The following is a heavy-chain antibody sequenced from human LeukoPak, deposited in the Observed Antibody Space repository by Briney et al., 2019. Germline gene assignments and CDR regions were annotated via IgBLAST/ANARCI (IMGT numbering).Heavy chain of an antibody. CDR2: ISSSSSYI. Sequence: AGGSLRLSCAASGFTFSSHSMNWVRQAPGKGLEWVSSISSSSSYIYYADSVKGRFTISRDNAKNSLYLQMNSLRAEDTAVYYCAKEVSSGFDYWGQGTLVTVSS. J-gene: IGHJ4*02. CDR3: AKEVSSGFDY. V-gene: IGHV3-21*01. CDR1: GFTFSSHS.